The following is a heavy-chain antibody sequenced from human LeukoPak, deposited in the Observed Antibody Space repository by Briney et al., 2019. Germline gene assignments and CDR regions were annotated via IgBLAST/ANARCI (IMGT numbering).Heavy chain of an antibody. Sequence: GGSLRLSCAASEFTFSSFAMSWVRQAPGKGLEWVSYIRGGGAGALYADSVKGRFTISRDNSKSTMYLQMNSLRVEDTAVYYCAKCAESYGNDAFDMWGPGTMVTVSS. CDR2: IRGGGAGA. V-gene: IGHV3-23*01. CDR1: EFTFSSFA. D-gene: IGHD3-16*01. CDR3: AKCAESYGNDAFDM. J-gene: IGHJ3*02.